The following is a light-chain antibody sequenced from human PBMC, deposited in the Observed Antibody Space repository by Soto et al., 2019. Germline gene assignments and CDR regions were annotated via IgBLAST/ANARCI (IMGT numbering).Light chain of an antibody. CDR1: ESISRDY. CDR2: GAS. Sequence: EIVLTQSPGTLSLSPGQRATLSCRASESISRDYLAWYQQRLGQAPRLLIYGASSGATGIPDRFSGSGSGTDFTLTISRLEPEDFAVYYCQQYGSSRWTFGQGTKVDIK. J-gene: IGKJ1*01. CDR3: QQYGSSRWT. V-gene: IGKV3-20*01.